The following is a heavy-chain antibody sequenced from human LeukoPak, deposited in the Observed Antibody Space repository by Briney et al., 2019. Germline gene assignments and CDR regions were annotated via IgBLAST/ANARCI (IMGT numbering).Heavy chain of an antibody. CDR1: GYTSTAYY. V-gene: IGHV1-2*06. J-gene: IGHJ4*02. CDR2: INPNRGGT. CDR3: ARDSGSSGYYSFDY. Sequence: GASVKVSCKASGYTSTAYYVHWVRQAPGQGLEWMGRINPNRGGTDYAQKFQGRVTMTRDTPINTVYMELSRLTSDDTAVYYCARDSGSSGYYSFDYWGQGTLVTVSS. D-gene: IGHD3-22*01.